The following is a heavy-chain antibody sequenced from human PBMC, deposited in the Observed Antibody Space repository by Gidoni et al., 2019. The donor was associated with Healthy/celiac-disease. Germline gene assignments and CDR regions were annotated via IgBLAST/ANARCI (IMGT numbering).Heavy chain of an antibody. CDR1: GYSFTSYW. CDR3: AREDGEDYYYYYMDV. J-gene: IGHJ6*03. D-gene: IGHD3-10*01. V-gene: IGHV5-10-1*03. CDR2: IDPSDSYT. Sequence: EVQLVQSGAEVKTPGESLRISCKGSGYSFTSYWISWVRQMPGKGLEWMGRIDPSDSYTNYSPSFQGHVTISADKSISTAYLQWSSLKASDTAMYYCAREDGEDYYYYYMDVWGKGTTVTVSS.